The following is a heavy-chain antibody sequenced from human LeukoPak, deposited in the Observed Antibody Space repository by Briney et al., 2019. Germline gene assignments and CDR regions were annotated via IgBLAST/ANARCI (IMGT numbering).Heavy chain of an antibody. CDR2: ISSNGGST. D-gene: IGHD1-26*01. CDR1: GFTFSSYA. V-gene: IGHV3-64*01. Sequence: GGSLRLPCAASGFTFSSYAMHWVRQAPGKRLEYVSAISSNGGSTYYANSVKGRFTISRDNSKNTLYLQMGSLRAEDMAVYYCARDLSGSSSYFQHWGQGTLVTVSS. CDR3: ARDLSGSSSYFQH. J-gene: IGHJ1*01.